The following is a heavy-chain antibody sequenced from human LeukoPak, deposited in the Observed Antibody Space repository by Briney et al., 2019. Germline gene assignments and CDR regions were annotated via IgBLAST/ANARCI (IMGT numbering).Heavy chain of an antibody. Sequence: ASVKVSCKVSGYTFTDYYMHWVQQAPGKGLEWMGLVDPEDGETIYAEKFQGRVTITADTSTDTAYMELSSLRSEDTAVYYCARDRTVGNDILTGTNWFDPWGQGTLVTVSS. V-gene: IGHV1-69-2*01. CDR2: VDPEDGET. J-gene: IGHJ5*02. CDR3: ARDRTVGNDILTGTNWFDP. CDR1: GYTFTDYY. D-gene: IGHD3-9*01.